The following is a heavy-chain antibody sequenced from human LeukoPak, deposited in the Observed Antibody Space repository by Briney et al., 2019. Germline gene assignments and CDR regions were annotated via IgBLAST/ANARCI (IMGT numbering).Heavy chain of an antibody. Sequence: PGGSLRLSCAASGFTFNTYTMNWVRQAPGKGLEWVSSISSGTSYIYYADSVKGRFTISRDNAKNSLYLQMNSLRAEDTAVYYCARKRYDSSDHDFDYWGQGTLVTVSS. J-gene: IGHJ4*02. CDR2: ISSGTSYI. CDR3: ARKRYDSSDHDFDY. CDR1: GFTFNTYT. V-gene: IGHV3-21*01. D-gene: IGHD3-22*01.